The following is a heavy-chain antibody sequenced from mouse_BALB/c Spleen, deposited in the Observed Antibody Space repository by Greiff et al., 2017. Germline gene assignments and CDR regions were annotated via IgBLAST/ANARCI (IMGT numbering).Heavy chain of an antibody. J-gene: IGHJ4*01. V-gene: IGHV1-15*01. CDR2: IDPETGGT. CDR1: GYTFTDYE. CDR3: TRYGYYAMDY. D-gene: IGHD1-1*02. Sequence: VHLVESGAELVRPGASVTLSCKASGYTFTDYEMHWVKQTPVHGLEWIGAIDPETGGTAYNQKFKGKATLTADKSSSTAYMELSSLTSEDSAVYYCTRYGYYAMDYWGQGTSVTVSS.